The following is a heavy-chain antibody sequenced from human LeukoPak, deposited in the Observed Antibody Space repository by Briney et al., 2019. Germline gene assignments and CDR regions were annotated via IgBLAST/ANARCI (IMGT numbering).Heavy chain of an antibody. CDR2: ISGSGGST. CDR1: GFTVSSNY. V-gene: IGHV3-23*01. Sequence: GGSLRLSCAASGFTVSSNYMSWVRQAPGKGLEWVSAISGSGGSTYYADSVKGRFTISRDNSKNTLYLQMNSLRAEDTAVYYCANSIAVVGKFDYWGQGTLVTVSS. D-gene: IGHD6-19*01. J-gene: IGHJ4*02. CDR3: ANSIAVVGKFDY.